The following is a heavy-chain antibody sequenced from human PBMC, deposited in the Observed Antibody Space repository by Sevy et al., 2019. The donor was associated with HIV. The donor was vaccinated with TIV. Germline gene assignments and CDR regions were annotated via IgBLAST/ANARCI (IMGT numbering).Heavy chain of an antibody. CDR2: ISGSGGST. CDR3: AKRVGATGGVFDY. D-gene: IGHD1-26*01. V-gene: IGHV3-23*01. CDR1: GVTFNNYA. Sequence: GGSLRLSCAASGVTFNNYAMSWVRQAPGKGLEWVAVISGSGGSTNYADAAKGRFTISRENSKNTLYLQMNSLRAEDTAVYYCAKRVGATGGVFDYWGQGTLVTVSS. J-gene: IGHJ4*02.